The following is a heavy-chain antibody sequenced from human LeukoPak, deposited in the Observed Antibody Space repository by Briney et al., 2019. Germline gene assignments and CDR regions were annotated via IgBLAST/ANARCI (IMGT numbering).Heavy chain of an antibody. V-gene: IGHV3-15*01. CDR2: IKSKTDGGTT. CDR3: TTGDGYNSLDLDY. CDR1: GFTFSSYG. Sequence: GRSLRLSCAASGFTFSSYGMHWVRQAPGKGLEWVGRIKSKTDGGTTDYAAPVKGRFTISRDDSKNTLYLQMNSLKTEDTAVYYCTTGDGYNSLDLDYWGQGTLVTVSS. J-gene: IGHJ4*02. D-gene: IGHD5-24*01.